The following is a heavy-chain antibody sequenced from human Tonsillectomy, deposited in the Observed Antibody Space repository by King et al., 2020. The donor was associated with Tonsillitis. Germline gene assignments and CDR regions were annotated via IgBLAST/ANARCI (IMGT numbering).Heavy chain of an antibody. CDR2: VYYSGST. J-gene: IGHJ6*03. CDR1: GGSISNYY. Sequence: VQLQESGPGLVKPSETLSLTCTVSGGSISNYYWSWIRQPPGKGLEWIGYVYYSGSTNSNPSLKSRVTISGDTSKNQFSLRLTAVTAADTAIYYCARRLTGDNHIAVWGRGTPVTASS. D-gene: IGHD7-27*01. CDR3: ARRLTGDNHIAV. V-gene: IGHV4-59*08.